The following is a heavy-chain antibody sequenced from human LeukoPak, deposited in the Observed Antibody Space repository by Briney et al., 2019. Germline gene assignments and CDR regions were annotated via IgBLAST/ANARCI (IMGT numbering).Heavy chain of an antibody. V-gene: IGHV3-7*01. CDR3: ARSGVGVKDY. J-gene: IGHJ4*02. Sequence: GGSLRLSCAASGFTFSSYWMNWLRQAPGTGLEWVANIKQNGDEKYYVDSVKGRFTISRDNAKNSLYLQMNSLRVEDTAVYYCARSGVGVKDYWGQGTLVTVSS. D-gene: IGHD1-26*01. CDR2: IKQNGDEK. CDR1: GFTFSSYW.